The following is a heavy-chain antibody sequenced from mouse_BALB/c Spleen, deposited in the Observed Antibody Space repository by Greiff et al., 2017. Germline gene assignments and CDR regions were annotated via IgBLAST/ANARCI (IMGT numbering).Heavy chain of an antibody. CDR3: ARDKGRGYYFDY. CDR1: GFTFTDYY. CDR2: IRNKANGYTT. J-gene: IGHJ2*01. V-gene: IGHV7-3*02. Sequence: VQVVESGGGLVQPGGSLRLSCATSGFTFTDYYMSWVRQPPGKALEWLGFIRNKANGYTTEYSASVKGRFTISRDNSQSILYLQMNTLRAEDSATYYCARDKGRGYYFDYWGQGTTLTVSS.